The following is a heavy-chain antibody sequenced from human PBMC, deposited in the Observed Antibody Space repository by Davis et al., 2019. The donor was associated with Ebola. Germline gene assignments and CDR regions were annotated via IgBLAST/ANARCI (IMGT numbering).Heavy chain of an antibody. CDR3: AKDRQLAFDY. V-gene: IGHV3-53*01. CDR2: IYSGGST. D-gene: IGHD6-13*01. Sequence: GESLKISCAASGFTVSSNYMSWVRQAPGKGLEWVSVIYSGGSTYYADSVKGRFTISRDNSKNTLYLQMNSLRAEDTAVYYCAKDRQLAFDYWGQGTLVTVSS. J-gene: IGHJ4*02. CDR1: GFTVSSNY.